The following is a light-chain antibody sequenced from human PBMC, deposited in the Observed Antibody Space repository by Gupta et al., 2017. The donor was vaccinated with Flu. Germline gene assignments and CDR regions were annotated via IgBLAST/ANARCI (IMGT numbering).Light chain of an antibody. V-gene: IGLV2-23*02. J-gene: IGLJ1*01. CDR2: EVT. CDR1: SSDLGTYNL. Sequence: QSALTQPASVSGSPGQSITISCTGTSSDLGTYNLVSWYQQLPGKAPTLIIDEVTKRPSGVSNRFSASKSGNTASLTIAGLQAEDEADYYCCSDAGTYVFGTGTKVTVL. CDR3: CSDAGTYV.